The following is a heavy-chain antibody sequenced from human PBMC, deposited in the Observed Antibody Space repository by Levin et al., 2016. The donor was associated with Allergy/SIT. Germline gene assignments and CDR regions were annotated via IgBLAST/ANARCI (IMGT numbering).Heavy chain of an antibody. V-gene: IGHV1-3*01. CDR3: ARLFRTGYNDD. D-gene: IGHD3/OR15-3a*01. Sequence: KFQGRVTFTRDTSASTAYMDLTSLRSEDTAVYYCARLFRTGYNDDWGQGTLVTVSS. J-gene: IGHJ4*02.